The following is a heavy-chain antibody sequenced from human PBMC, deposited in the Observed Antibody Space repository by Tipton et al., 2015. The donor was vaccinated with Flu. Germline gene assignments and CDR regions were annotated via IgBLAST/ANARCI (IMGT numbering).Heavy chain of an antibody. J-gene: IGHJ4*01. Sequence: GEALGTHYWTWFRQPAGERLEWIGRIFATGTAIYNPSLRGRVTMAVDTSKNQFSLNLTPVTAADTAVYYCARLPRHYGDYPLDYWGPGIMVTVSS. D-gene: IGHD4-17*01. V-gene: IGHV4-4*07. CDR2: IFATGTA. CDR1: GEALGTHY. CDR3: ARLPRHYGDYPLDY.